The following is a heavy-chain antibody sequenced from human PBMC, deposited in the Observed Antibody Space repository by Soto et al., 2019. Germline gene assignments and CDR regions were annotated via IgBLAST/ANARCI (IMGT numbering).Heavy chain of an antibody. CDR2: ISHDGSNK. V-gene: IGHV3-33*05. CDR3: ARDHHRNCGGDCYPPDDYYYYGMDV. D-gene: IGHD2-21*02. J-gene: IGHJ6*02. Sequence: PGGSLRLSCAASGFTFSSYGMHWVRQAPGKGLEWVAVISHDGSNKYYADSVKGRFTISRDNAKNSLYLQMNSLRDEDTAVYYCARDHHRNCGGDCYPPDDYYYYGMDVWGQGTTVTVSS. CDR1: GFTFSSYG.